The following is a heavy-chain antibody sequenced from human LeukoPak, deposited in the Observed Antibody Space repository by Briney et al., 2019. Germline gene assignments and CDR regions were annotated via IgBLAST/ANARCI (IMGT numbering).Heavy chain of an antibody. D-gene: IGHD3-10*01. CDR2: IGGTGVRT. V-gene: IGHV3-23*01. CDR3: ALTGSGSYYAGDV. Sequence: PGGSLRLSCASSGFTFSGYAMSWVRQAPGKGLEWVSTIGGTGVRTYYADSVKGRFTISRDNSKNTPYLQMNSLRAEDTAVYYCALTGSGSYYAGDVWGKGTTVTISS. J-gene: IGHJ6*04. CDR1: GFTFSGYA.